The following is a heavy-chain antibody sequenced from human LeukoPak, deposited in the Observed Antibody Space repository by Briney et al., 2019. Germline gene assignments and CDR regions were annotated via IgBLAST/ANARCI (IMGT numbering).Heavy chain of an antibody. J-gene: IGHJ6*03. V-gene: IGHV3-15*01. Sequence: GGSLRLSCAASGFTFSNAWMSWVRQAPGKGLEWVGRIKSKTDGGTTDYAAPVKGRFTISRDDSKNTLYLQMNSLKTEDTAVYYCAKVQTGRYCSSTSCPFYMDVWGKGTTVTVSS. CDR1: GFTFSNAW. CDR3: AKVQTGRYCSSTSCPFYMDV. D-gene: IGHD2-2*01. CDR2: IKSKTDGGTT.